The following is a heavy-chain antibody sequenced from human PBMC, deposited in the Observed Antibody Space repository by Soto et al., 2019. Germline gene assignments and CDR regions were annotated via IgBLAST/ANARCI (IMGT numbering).Heavy chain of an antibody. CDR3: ARGLYSSGWYHYYYGMDV. D-gene: IGHD6-19*01. CDR1: GYTFTSYD. J-gene: IGHJ6*02. CDR2: MNPNSGNT. Sequence: ASVKVSCKASGYTFTSYDINWVRQATGQGLEWMEWMNPNSGNTGYAQKFQGRVTMTRNTSISTAYMELSSLRSEDTAVYYCARGLYSSGWYHYYYGMDVWGQGTTVTV. V-gene: IGHV1-8*01.